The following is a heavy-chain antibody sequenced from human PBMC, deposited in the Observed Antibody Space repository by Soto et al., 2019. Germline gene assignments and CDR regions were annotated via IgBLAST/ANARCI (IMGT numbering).Heavy chain of an antibody. J-gene: IGHJ4*02. Sequence: SETLSLTCAVYGGSFSGYYWSWIREPPGKGLEWIGEINHSGGTNYNPSLKSRVTISVDTSKNQFSLKLSSVTAADTAVYYCARGSSSWYLAREIDYWGQGTLVIVSS. CDR3: ARGSSSWYLAREIDY. D-gene: IGHD6-13*01. CDR2: INHSGGT. V-gene: IGHV4-34*01. CDR1: GGSFSGYY.